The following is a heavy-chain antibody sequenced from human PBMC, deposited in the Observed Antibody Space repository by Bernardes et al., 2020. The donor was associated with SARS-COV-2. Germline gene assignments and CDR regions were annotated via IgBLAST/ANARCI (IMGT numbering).Heavy chain of an antibody. CDR3: ATAFGCSGGSCYPGGYSYGLGV. CDR2: FAPADGET. D-gene: IGHD2-15*01. V-gene: IGHV1-24*01. CDR1: GYTLTALS. J-gene: IGHJ4*02. Sequence: ASVKVSCKVSGYTLTALSMHWVRQAPGQGLEWMGGFAPADGETIYAQKFQGRVTMTEDTSTDTAYMELSSLRSEDTAVYYCATAFGCSGGSCYPGGYSYGLGVGGQGTLVTVSS.